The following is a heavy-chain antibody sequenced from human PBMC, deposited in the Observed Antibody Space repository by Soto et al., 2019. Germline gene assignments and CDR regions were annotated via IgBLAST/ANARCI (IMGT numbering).Heavy chain of an antibody. D-gene: IGHD3-22*01. CDR2: ISGSGIST. Sequence: EVQLLESGGGLVQPGGSLRLSCAASGLTFSSYAMSWVRQAPGKGLEWVSGISGSGISTYYADSVKGRFTISRDNSKNTLYLKMNSLRAEDTAVYYCAKNAESSAYSSFDYWGQVTMVTVSS. J-gene: IGHJ4*02. CDR1: GLTFSSYA. V-gene: IGHV3-23*01. CDR3: AKNAESSAYSSFDY.